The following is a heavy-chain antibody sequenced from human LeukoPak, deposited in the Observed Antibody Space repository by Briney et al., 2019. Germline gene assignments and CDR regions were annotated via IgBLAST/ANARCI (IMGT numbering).Heavy chain of an antibody. CDR1: GGSISSANYF. J-gene: IGHJ4*02. V-gene: IGHV4-30-4*01. CDR2: IYHNGNT. D-gene: IGHD2-21*01. Sequence: SETLSLTCTVSGGSISSANYFWTWVRQPPGKGLEWIGYIYHNGNTFYNPSLKSRLTISVDSSKNQFSLRLSSVSAADTSVYFCARYYCGSAYCPGIANWGQGTLVTVSS. CDR3: ARYYCGSAYCPGIAN.